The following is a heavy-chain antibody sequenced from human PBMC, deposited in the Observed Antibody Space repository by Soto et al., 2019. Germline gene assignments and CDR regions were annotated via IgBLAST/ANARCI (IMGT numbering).Heavy chain of an antibody. Sequence: QVHLMQSGAEVKKPGSSVKVSCKASGGTFGSDAITWVRQAPGQGLEWVGRIIPIFGTTNSAQNLQGRVTISADTSTLTSYMELHSLTSDDTALYYCARDRTDSGYYTNWLDPWGQGTQVTVSS. CDR3: ARDRTDSGYYTNWLDP. CDR2: IIPIFGTT. D-gene: IGHD3-22*01. J-gene: IGHJ5*02. V-gene: IGHV1-69*06. CDR1: GGTFGSDA.